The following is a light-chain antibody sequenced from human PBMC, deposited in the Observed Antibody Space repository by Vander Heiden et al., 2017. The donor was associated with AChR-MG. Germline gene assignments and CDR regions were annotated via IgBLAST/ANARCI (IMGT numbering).Light chain of an antibody. CDR2: DVS. J-gene: IGLJ2*01. V-gene: IGLV2-14*03. CDR1: SSDVGGYNY. Sequence: QSALTQPAAVSESPGQSLTISCSGTSSDVGGYNYVSGYKQHPGKAPQLMIYDVSKRSSGVSNRSSGSKAGNTAFPTISGLQAEDEADYYCSSYAGRSTQVFGGGTKLTVL. CDR3: SSYAGRSTQV.